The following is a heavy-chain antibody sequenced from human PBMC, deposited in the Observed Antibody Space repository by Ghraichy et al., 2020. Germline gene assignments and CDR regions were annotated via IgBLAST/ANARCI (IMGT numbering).Heavy chain of an antibody. D-gene: IGHD2-15*01. CDR3: ARLGGYCSGGTCYDSYYYYGMDV. Sequence: GGSLRLSCAASGFAFSSYWMHWVRQAPGKGLVWVSRINTDGSSTSYADSVKGRFTISRDNAKNTLSLLMNSLRAEDTAVYYCARLGGYCSGGTCYDSYYYYGMDVWGQGTTVTVSS. CDR1: GFAFSSYW. CDR2: INTDGSST. V-gene: IGHV3-74*01. J-gene: IGHJ6*02.